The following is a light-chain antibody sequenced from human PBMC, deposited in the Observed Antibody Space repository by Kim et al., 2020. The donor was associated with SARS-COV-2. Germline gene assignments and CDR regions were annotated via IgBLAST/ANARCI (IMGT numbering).Light chain of an antibody. CDR3: QSYDSSLSGYV. Sequence: RVTISCPGGSPNIGAGYDVHWYQQLPGTAPNLLIYGNNNRPSGVPDRFSGSKSGTSASLAITGLQAEDEADYYCQSYDSSLSGYVFGTGTKVTVL. CDR1: SPNIGAGYD. J-gene: IGLJ1*01. V-gene: IGLV1-40*01. CDR2: GNN.